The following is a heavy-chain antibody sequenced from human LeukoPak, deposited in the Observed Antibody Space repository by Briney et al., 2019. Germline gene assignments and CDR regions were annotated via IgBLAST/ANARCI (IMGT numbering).Heavy chain of an antibody. CDR2: IFFTGNT. CDR3: AKGGPEASAGLSWFDP. CDR1: GGSISSYY. J-gene: IGHJ5*02. V-gene: IGHV4-59*01. D-gene: IGHD1-14*01. Sequence: SETLSLTCTVSGGSISSYYWSWIRQPPGEALQWIGYIFFTGNTNYNPSLKSRVTISVDTSKNQFSLNLSSVTAADTAVYYCAKGGPEASAGLSWFDPWGQGTLVTVSS.